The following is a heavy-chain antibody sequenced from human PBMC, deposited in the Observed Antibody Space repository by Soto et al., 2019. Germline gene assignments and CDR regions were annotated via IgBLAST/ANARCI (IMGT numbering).Heavy chain of an antibody. CDR1: GYTFTSYG. D-gene: IGHD6-25*01. V-gene: IGHV1-18*01. J-gene: IGHJ4*02. CDR2: ISAYNGNT. Sequence: QVQLVQSGAEVKKPGASVKVSCKASGYTFTSYGISWVRQAPGQGLEWMGWISAYNGNTNYAQKLQGRVTMTTDTSTSRGYMGLRSLRSDDTAVYYCARDLIFDSSAYFDYWGQGTLVTVSS. CDR3: ARDLIFDSSAYFDY.